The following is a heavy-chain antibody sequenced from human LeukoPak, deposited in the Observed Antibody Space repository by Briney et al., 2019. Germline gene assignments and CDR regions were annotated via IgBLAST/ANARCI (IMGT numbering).Heavy chain of an antibody. CDR3: ARREQQLGWFDP. J-gene: IGHJ5*02. D-gene: IGHD6-13*01. CDR1: GGSISSSSYY. Sequence: KPSETLSVTCTVSGGSISSSSYYWGWIRQPPGKGLEWIGSIYYSGSTYYNPSLKSRVTISVDTSKNQFSLKLSSVTAADTAVYYCARREQQLGWFDPWGQGTLVTVSS. V-gene: IGHV4-39*01. CDR2: IYYSGST.